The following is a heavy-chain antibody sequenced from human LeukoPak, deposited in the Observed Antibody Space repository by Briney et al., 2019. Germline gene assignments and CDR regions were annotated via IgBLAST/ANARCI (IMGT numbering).Heavy chain of an antibody. Sequence: SETLSLTCTVSGGSVSSGSYYWSWIRQPPGKGLEWIGYIYYSGGTNYNPSLKSRVTISVDTSKNQFSLKLSSVTAADTAVYYCARGTVLRFLEWLAYYYMDVWGKGTTVTVSS. CDR3: ARGTVLRFLEWLAYYYMDV. J-gene: IGHJ6*03. CDR1: GGSVSSGSYY. CDR2: IYYSGGT. D-gene: IGHD3-3*01. V-gene: IGHV4-61*01.